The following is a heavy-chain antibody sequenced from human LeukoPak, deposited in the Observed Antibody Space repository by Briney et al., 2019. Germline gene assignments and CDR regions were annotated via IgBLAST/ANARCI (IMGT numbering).Heavy chain of an antibody. CDR2: XYPGDSDT. J-gene: IGHJ4*02. CDR1: GYSFTSYW. V-gene: IGHV5-51*01. D-gene: IGHD6-13*01. CDR3: ARKSHSSSWTHFDY. Sequence: GESLKVSCKGSGYSFTSYWIGWVRQMPGKGLEWMGXXYPGDSDTRYSPSFQGQVTISADKSISTAYLQWSSLKASDTAMYYCARKSHSSSWTHFDYWGQGTLVTVSS.